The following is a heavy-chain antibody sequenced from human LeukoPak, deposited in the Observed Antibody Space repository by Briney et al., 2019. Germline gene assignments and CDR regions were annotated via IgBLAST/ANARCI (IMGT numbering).Heavy chain of an antibody. D-gene: IGHD3-22*01. J-gene: IGHJ4*02. Sequence: GGSLRLSCAASGFTFSSYAMNWVRQAPGKGLEWVSSISGSSSYINYADSVKGRFTISRDNAKNSLYLQMNSLRAEDTAVYYCARERGAEISSDFFDYWGKGALVTVSS. CDR1: GFTFSSYA. CDR2: ISGSSSYI. V-gene: IGHV3-21*01. CDR3: ARERGAEISSDFFDY.